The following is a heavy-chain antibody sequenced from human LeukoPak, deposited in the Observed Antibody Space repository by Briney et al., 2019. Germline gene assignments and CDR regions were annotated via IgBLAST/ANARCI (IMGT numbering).Heavy chain of an antibody. J-gene: IGHJ4*02. D-gene: IGHD3-3*01. V-gene: IGHV3-30-3*01. CDR1: GFTFSSYA. CDR3: ARAVMSGYELDY. Sequence: PGGSLRLSCAASGFTFSSYAMHWVRQAPGKGLEWVAVISYDGSNKYYADSVKGRFTISRDNSKNTLYLQMNSLRAEDTAVYYCARAVMSGYELDYWGQGTLVTVSS. CDR2: ISYDGSNK.